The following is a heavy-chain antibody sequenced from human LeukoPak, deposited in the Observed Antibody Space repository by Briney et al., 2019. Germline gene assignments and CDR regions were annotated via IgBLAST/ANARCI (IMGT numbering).Heavy chain of an antibody. CDR2: INNDGSDA. J-gene: IGHJ3*02. Sequence: GGSLRLSCAASGFTFTAFWMHWVRQAPGKGLMWVSRINNDGSDAIYADSVKGRFTISRDNAQNTLYLQMNSLRDEDTAVYYCAGGGYSHGFDIWGQGTMVTVSS. CDR1: GFTFTAFW. V-gene: IGHV3-74*01. CDR3: AGGGYSHGFDI. D-gene: IGHD5-18*01.